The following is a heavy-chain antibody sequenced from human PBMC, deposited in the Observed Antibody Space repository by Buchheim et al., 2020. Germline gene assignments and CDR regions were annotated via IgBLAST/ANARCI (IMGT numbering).Heavy chain of an antibody. J-gene: IGHJ4*02. V-gene: IGHV3-30*04. CDR2: ISYDGSNK. D-gene: IGHD6-13*01. Sequence: QVQLVESGGGVVQPGRSLRLSRAASGFTFSSYAMHWVRQAPGKGLEWVAVISYDGSNKYYADSVKGRFTISRDNSKNTLYLQMNSLRAEDTAVYYCAGDIAAAGTFLDYWGQGAL. CDR1: GFTFSSYA. CDR3: AGDIAAAGTFLDY.